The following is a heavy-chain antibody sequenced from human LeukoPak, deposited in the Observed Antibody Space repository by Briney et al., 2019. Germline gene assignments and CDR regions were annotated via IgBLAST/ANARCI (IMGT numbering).Heavy chain of an antibody. CDR1: GFTFSSYE. V-gene: IGHV3-48*03. CDR2: ISSSGSTI. Sequence: PGGSLRLSCAASGFTFSSYEMNWVRQAPGKGLEWVSYISSSGSTIYYADSVKGRFTISRDNAKNPLYLQMNSLRAEDTAVYYCARDFDFEALVPWGQGTLVTVSS. CDR3: ARDFDFEALVP. J-gene: IGHJ5*02. D-gene: IGHD5-18*01.